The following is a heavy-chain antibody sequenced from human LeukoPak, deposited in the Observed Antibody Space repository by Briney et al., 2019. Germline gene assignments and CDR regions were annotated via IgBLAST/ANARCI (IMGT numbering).Heavy chain of an antibody. CDR1: GGTFNSYA. CDR2: IIPMSDTA. J-gene: IGHJ3*02. V-gene: IGHV1-69*06. Sequence: SVKVSCKASGGTFNSYAISWVRQAPVQGLEWMGGIIPMSDTANYPQKFRGRLTITADIPTSTVYMELSSLRSEDTAVYYCAREDDTGRYMGDDAFDIWGQGTMVTVSS. D-gene: IGHD1-26*01. CDR3: AREDDTGRYMGDDAFDI.